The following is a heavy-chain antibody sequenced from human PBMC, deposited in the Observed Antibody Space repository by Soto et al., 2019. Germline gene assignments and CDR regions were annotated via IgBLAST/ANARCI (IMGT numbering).Heavy chain of an antibody. CDR2: ISWDSGRI. CDR1: GFTFDDYA. J-gene: IGHJ6*02. Sequence: PGGSLRLSCAASGFTFDDYAMYWVRQGPGKGLEKVSVISWDSGRIGYADSVKGRFTISRDNAKNSLYLQMNSLRPEDTALYYCAKARLWGGDGYNSYYYNAMDVWGQGTTVTVSS. D-gene: IGHD3-16*01. V-gene: IGHV3-9*01. CDR3: AKARLWGGDGYNSYYYNAMDV.